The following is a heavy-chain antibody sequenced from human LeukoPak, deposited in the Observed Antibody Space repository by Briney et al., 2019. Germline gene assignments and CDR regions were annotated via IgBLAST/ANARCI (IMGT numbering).Heavy chain of an antibody. CDR2: IYPGDSDT. V-gene: IGHV5-51*01. J-gene: IGHJ6*02. D-gene: IGHD5-18*01. CDR3: ARHGIYSRDTAMVTGYYYGMDV. CDR1: GYSFTSYW. Sequence: GESLKISCKGSGYSFTSYWIGWVRQMPGKGLEWMGIIYPGDSDTRYSPSFQGQVTISADKSISTAYLQWSSLKASDTAMYYCARHGIYSRDTAMVTGYYYGMDVWGQGTTVTVSS.